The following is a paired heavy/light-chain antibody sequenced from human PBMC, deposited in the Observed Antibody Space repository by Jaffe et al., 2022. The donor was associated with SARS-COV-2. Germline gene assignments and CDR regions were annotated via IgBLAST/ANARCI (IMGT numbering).Heavy chain of an antibody. D-gene: IGHD2-21*01. CDR1: GFTFTKYY. V-gene: IGHV3-7*01. J-gene: IGHJ3*02. Sequence: EVQLVESGGGLVQPGGSLRLSCTASGFTFTKYYMTWVRQAPGKGLEWVANIHRDGTEKQYVDSVKGRFTISRDNTKNSLYLQMDSLSAEDTAVYYCATCFNVADDGFDMWGQGTMVTVSS. CDR3: ATCFNVADDGFDM. CDR2: IHRDGTEK.
Light chain of an antibody. CDR3: AAWDGRLRGPV. J-gene: IGLJ2*01. CDR2: NNN. Sequence: QSVLTQPPSASGAPGQGVTISCSGSSSNIGSRTVNWYQQLPGTAPKLLIYNNNQRPSGVPDRFSGSKSGTSASLAISGLQSDDEADYYCAAWDGRLRGPVFGGGTKLTVL. V-gene: IGLV1-44*01. CDR1: SSNIGSRT.